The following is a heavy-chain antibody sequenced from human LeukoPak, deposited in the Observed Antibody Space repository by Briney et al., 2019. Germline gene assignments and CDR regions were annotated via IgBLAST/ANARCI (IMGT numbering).Heavy chain of an antibody. V-gene: IGHV1-24*01. CDR1: GYTLTDLS. D-gene: IGHD3-10*01. J-gene: IGHJ4*02. CDR2: FDPEDGET. Sequence: ASVEVSCKVSGYTLTDLSMHWVRQAPGKGLEWMGSFDPEDGETIYAQKFQGRVTMTEDTSTDTAYMELSSLRSEDTAVYYCATYITMDAATDYWGQGTLLTVSS. CDR3: ATYITMDAATDY.